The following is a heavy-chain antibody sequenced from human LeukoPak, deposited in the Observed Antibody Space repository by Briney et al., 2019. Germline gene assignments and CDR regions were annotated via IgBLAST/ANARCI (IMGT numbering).Heavy chain of an antibody. D-gene: IGHD5-12*01. CDR2: INHSGST. Sequence: SETLSLTCAVHGGSFSGYYWSWIRQPPGKGLEWIEEINHSGSTNYNPSLKSRVTISVDTSKNQFSLKLSSVTAADTAVYYCARGGIVATITDYYYYYGMDVWGQGTTVTVSS. CDR3: ARGGIVATITDYYYYYGMDV. V-gene: IGHV4-34*01. J-gene: IGHJ6*02. CDR1: GGSFSGYY.